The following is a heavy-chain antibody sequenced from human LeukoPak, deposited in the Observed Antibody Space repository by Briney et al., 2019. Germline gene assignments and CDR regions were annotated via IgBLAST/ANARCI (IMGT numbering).Heavy chain of an antibody. Sequence: VKVSCKASGYTFTGYYMHWVRQAPGQGLEWMGWINPNSGGTNYAQKFQGRVTMTRDTSISTAYMELSRLRSEDMAVYYCARDYYESSGPFDFWGQGTLVTVSS. CDR1: GYTFTGYY. V-gene: IGHV1-2*02. D-gene: IGHD3-22*01. CDR3: ARDYYESSGPFDF. J-gene: IGHJ4*02. CDR2: INPNSGGT.